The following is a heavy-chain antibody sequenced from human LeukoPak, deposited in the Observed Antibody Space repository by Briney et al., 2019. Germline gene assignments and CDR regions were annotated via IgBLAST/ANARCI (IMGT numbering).Heavy chain of an antibody. J-gene: IGHJ4*02. CDR2: ISHSGRT. V-gene: IGHV4-38-2*01. Sequence: SETLSLTCAVSAYSISSGYYWGWIRQPPGKGLEWSGRISHSGRTYYNQSLKSRVTISVDTSKNQFSLKLSSVTAADTAVYYCARLGAYCGGDCYSFDYWGQGTLVTVSS. D-gene: IGHD2-21*01. CDR3: ARLGAYCGGDCYSFDY. CDR1: AYSISSGYY.